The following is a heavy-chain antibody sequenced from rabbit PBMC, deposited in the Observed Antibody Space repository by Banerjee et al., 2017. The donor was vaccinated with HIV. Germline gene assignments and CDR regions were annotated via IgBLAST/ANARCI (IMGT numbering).Heavy chain of an antibody. CDR2: IDPVFGST. D-gene: IGHD4-2*01. J-gene: IGHJ4*01. CDR1: GFSFSGSYY. CDR3: DALSYFNL. Sequence: QQQLVESGGGLVKPGASLTLTCTASGFSFSGSYYMCWVRQAPGKGLGWIGYIDPVFGSTSCASGVNGRFTIPSHNAQNTVDLQMNSLTVADTATYFCDALSYFNLWGPGTLVTVS. V-gene: IGHV1S43*01.